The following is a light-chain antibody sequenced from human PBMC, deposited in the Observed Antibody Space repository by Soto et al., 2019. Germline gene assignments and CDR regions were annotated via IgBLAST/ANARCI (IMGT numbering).Light chain of an antibody. V-gene: IGKV1D-8*01. CDR2: ATS. CDR3: QQYYTVPYT. CDR1: LAISSH. Sequence: VIWMTQSPSLISASTGDRVNISCRMSLAISSHLAWYQQKPGKAPNLLLFATSTLQGGVPSRFSGSGSGTDFTLSISSLQSEDFATYYCQQYYTVPYTFGRGTKVE. J-gene: IGKJ2*01.